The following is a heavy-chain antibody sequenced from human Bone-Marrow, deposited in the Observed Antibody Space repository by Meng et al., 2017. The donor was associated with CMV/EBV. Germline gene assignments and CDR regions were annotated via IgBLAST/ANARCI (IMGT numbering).Heavy chain of an antibody. CDR2: TYYRSRWYS. V-gene: IGHV6-1*01. D-gene: IGHD2-2*01. J-gene: IGHJ4*02. CDR3: AKPAQKYCSSTSCYSLDLLRELAIASIVY. Sequence: SQTLSLTCAISGDSVSSNTAAWNWIRQSPSRGLEWLGRTYYRSRWYSDYAMSVRSRIIINPDTSKNQFSLQLDSVTPEDTAVYYCAKPAQKYCSSTSCYSLDLLRELAIASIVYWGQGTLVTVSS. CDR1: GDSVSSNTAA.